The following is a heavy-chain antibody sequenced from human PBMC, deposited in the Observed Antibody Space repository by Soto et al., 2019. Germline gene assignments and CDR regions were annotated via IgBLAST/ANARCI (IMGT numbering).Heavy chain of an antibody. Sequence: QVQLVESGGGVVQPGRSLRLSCAASGFTFSSYGMHWVRQAPGKGLEWVAVIWYDGSNKYYADSVKGRFTISRDNSKNTLYLKMNSLRAEDTAVYYCARIYCSGGSCFETQYYYYYGMDVWGQGTTVTVSS. D-gene: IGHD2-15*01. CDR2: IWYDGSNK. CDR3: ARIYCSGGSCFETQYYYYYGMDV. J-gene: IGHJ6*02. CDR1: GFTFSSYG. V-gene: IGHV3-33*01.